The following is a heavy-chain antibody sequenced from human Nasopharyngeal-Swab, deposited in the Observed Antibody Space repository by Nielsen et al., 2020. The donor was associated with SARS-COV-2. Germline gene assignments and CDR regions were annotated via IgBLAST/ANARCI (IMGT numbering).Heavy chain of an antibody. D-gene: IGHD1-1*01. J-gene: IGHJ6*02. V-gene: IGHV3-11*01. CDR2: ISSSGSTI. CDR3: ARDNWKAAVENYYYGMDV. Sequence: WIRQPPGKGLEWVSYISSSGSTIYYADSVKGRFTISRDNAKNSLYLQMNSLRAEDTAAYYCARDNWKAAVENYYYGMDVWGQGTTVTVSS.